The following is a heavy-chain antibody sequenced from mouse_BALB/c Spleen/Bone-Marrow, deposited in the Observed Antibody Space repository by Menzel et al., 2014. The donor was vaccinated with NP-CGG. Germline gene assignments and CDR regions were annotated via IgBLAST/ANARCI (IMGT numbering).Heavy chain of an antibody. CDR1: GYTFTGSW. CDR3: TRKYGKGGDF. D-gene: IGHD2-10*02. CDR2: FDPSDSET. Sequence: QGHLNQSGAELGRPGASGRLPCKPSGYTFTGSWMNGVRQRPGKGLDWIGLFDPSDSETHYNQMFRDKATLTVDKSSSTAYMQLSSLTSEDSAVYYCTRKYGKGGDFWGQGTTLTASS. J-gene: IGHJ2*01. V-gene: IGHV1-59*01.